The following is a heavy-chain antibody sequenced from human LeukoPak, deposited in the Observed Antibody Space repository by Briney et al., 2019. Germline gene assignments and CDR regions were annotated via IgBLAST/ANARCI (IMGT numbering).Heavy chain of an antibody. CDR1: GGSISSSSYY. D-gene: IGHD1/OR15-1a*01. J-gene: IGHJ6*03. CDR3: ARQRGTYYYYYYMDV. CDR2: IYYSGST. V-gene: IGHV4-39*01. Sequence: PSETLSLTCTVSGGSISSSSYYWGWIRQPPGKGLEWIGSIYYSGSTYYNPSLKSRVTISVDTSKNQFSLKLSSVTAADTAVYYCARQRGTYYYYYYMDVWGKGTTVTISS.